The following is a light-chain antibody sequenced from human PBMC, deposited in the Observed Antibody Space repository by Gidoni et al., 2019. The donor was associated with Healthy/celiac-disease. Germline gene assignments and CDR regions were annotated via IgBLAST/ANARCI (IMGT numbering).Light chain of an antibody. J-gene: IGKJ4*01. Sequence: EIVLTQSPATLSLSPGERATLSCRASQSVSSYLAWYQQKPGQAPRLLIYDASNRATGIPARFSGSGSGTDFTLTISSLEPEDFAVYYCQQRSNWPQVTVXGXTKVEIK. V-gene: IGKV3-11*01. CDR2: DAS. CDR1: QSVSSY. CDR3: QQRSNWPQVT.